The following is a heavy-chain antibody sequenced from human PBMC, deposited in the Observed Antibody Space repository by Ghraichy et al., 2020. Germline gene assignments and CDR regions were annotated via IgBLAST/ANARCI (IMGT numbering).Heavy chain of an antibody. J-gene: IGHJ3*02. Sequence: SETLSLTCAVYGGSFSGYYWSWIRQPPGKGLEWIGYIYYSGSTNYNPSLKSRVTISVDTSKNQFSLKLSSVTAADTAVYYCARVLRLGELSWIDAFDIWGQGTMVTVSS. CDR1: GGSFSGYY. V-gene: IGHV4-59*01. D-gene: IGHD3-16*02. CDR2: IYYSGST. CDR3: ARVLRLGELSWIDAFDI.